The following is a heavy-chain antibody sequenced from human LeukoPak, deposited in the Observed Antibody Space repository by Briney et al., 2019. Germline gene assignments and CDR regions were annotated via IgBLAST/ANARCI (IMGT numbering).Heavy chain of an antibody. CDR3: ARSQYTRSCFDY. CDR2: IYHSGST. Sequence: PSETLSLTCTVSGGSISGYYWSWIRQPPGKGLQWIGYIYHSGSTSYSPSLKSRVTISVDTSKNQFSLKLTSVTAADTAVYYCARSQYTRSCFDYWGQGVLVTVSS. D-gene: IGHD1-26*01. J-gene: IGHJ4*02. V-gene: IGHV4-59*01. CDR1: GGSISGYY.